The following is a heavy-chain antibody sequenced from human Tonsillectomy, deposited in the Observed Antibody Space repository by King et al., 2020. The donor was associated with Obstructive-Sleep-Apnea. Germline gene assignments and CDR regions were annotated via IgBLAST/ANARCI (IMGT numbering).Heavy chain of an antibody. CDR2: ISWNGGGT. D-gene: IGHD3-10*01. CDR3: ARAWFGGEYYYGMDV. CDR1: GFTVDDYG. J-gene: IGHJ6*02. V-gene: IGHV3-20*01. Sequence: VQLVESGGGVVRPGGSLRIACAASGFTVDDYGMSWVRPTPGEGLAWVCGISWNGGGTVYANSLKGRLPMSRVYAKNTLYLQMNSLRAEDTALYLWARAWFGGEYYYGMDVWGQGTTVTVSS.